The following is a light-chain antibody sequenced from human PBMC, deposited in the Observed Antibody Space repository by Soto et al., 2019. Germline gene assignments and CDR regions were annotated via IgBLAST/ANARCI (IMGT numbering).Light chain of an antibody. V-gene: IGKV1-9*01. J-gene: IGKJ4*01. CDR2: AAS. CDR3: QQLNSYPLT. CDR1: QGIRSY. Sequence: DIQLTQSPSFLSASIGDRVAITCRASQGIRSYLAWYQQKPGKAPKLLIYAASTLQSGVPSRFSGSGSGTEFTLTISSLQHEDFATYYCQQLNSYPLTFGGGTKVEIK.